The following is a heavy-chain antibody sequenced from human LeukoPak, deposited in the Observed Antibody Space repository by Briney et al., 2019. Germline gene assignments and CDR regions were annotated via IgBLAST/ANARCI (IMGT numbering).Heavy chain of an antibody. CDR1: GFTFGSYS. Sequence: PGGSLRLSCAASGFTFGSYSMNWVRQAPGKGLEWVSYISSRISTIYYADSVEARFTISRDNAKNSLYLQMNSVRAEDTAVYYCATVVTRTAHIIHYWGQGTLVTVSS. V-gene: IGHV3-48*01. CDR3: ATVVTRTAHIIHY. D-gene: IGHD1-20*01. J-gene: IGHJ4*02. CDR2: ISSRISTI.